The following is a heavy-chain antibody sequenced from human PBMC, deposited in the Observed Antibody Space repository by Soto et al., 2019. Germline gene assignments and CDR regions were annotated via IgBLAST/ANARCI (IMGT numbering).Heavy chain of an antibody. V-gene: IGHV1-18*01. CDR1: GYTFTSYG. CDR3: ATLYSSSLKAYYYYGMDV. CDR2: ISAYNGNT. Sequence: QVQLVQSGAEVKKPGASVKVSCKASGYTFTSYGISWVRQAPGQGLEWMGWISAYNGNTNYAQKLQGRVTMTTDTTTSTAYMELMRLRSDDTAVYYCATLYSSSLKAYYYYGMDVLGQGTTVTVSS. J-gene: IGHJ6*02. D-gene: IGHD6-13*01.